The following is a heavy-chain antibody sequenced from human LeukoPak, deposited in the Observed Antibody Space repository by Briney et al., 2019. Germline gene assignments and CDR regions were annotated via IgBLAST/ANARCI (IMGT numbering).Heavy chain of an antibody. CDR1: GFTFSSYA. J-gene: IGHJ4*02. CDR2: ISGSGGST. V-gene: IGHV3-23*01. CDR3: AKDREEVEMATIVDY. D-gene: IGHD5-24*01. Sequence: PGGSLRLSCAASGFTFSSYAMSWVRQAPGKGLEWVSAISGSGGSTYYADSVKGRFTISRDNSKNTLYLQMNSLGAEDTAVYYCAKDREEVEMATIVDYWGQGTLVTVSS.